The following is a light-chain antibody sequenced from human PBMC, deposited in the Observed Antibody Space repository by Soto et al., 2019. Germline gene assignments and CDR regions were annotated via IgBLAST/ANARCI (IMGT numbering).Light chain of an antibody. CDR1: QSVSSSY. V-gene: IGKV3D-20*02. J-gene: IGKJ5*01. Sequence: EIVLTQSPGTLSLSPGERATLSCRASQSVSSSYLAWYQQKPGQAPRLLIYGASSRATGIPDRFSGSGSGTDFTLTISSLEPEDFAVYYCQQRSNWPRFGQGTRLEIK. CDR3: QQRSNWPR. CDR2: GAS.